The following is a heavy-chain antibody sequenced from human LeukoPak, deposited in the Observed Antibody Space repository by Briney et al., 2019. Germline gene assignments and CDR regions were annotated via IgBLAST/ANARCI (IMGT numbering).Heavy chain of an antibody. Sequence: ASVKVSCKASGYTFTSYYMHWVRQAPGQGLEWMGIINPSGGSTSYAQKFQGRVTMTRDTSISTAYMELNRLRSDDTAMYYCARGEYSNGYPYRLDFWGQGTLLTVSS. J-gene: IGHJ4*02. CDR3: ARGEYSNGYPYRLDF. D-gene: IGHD3-16*01. CDR1: GYTFTSYY. V-gene: IGHV1-46*01. CDR2: INPSGGST.